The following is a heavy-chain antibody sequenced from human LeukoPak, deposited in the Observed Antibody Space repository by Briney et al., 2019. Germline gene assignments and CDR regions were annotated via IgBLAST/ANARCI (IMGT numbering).Heavy chain of an antibody. CDR3: ARASYSSSVYGMDV. CDR1: GFTFSSYG. J-gene: IGHJ6*02. Sequence: GGSLRPSCAASGFTFSSYGMHWVRQAPGKGLEWVAVIWYDGSNKYYADSVKGRFTISRDNSKNTLYLQMNSLRAEDTAVYYCARASYSSSVYGMDVWGQGTTVTVSS. CDR2: IWYDGSNK. D-gene: IGHD6-6*01. V-gene: IGHV3-33*01.